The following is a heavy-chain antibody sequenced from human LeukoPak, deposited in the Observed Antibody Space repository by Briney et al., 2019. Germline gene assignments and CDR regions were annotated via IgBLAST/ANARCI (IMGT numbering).Heavy chain of an antibody. V-gene: IGHV1-69*13. Sequence: SVKVSCKASGGTFSSYAISWVRQAPGQGLEWMGGIIPIFGTANYAQKFQGRVTITADESTSTAYMELSSLRSEDTAVYYCATHRPRCSSTSCYEGGQSWFDPWGQGTLVTVSS. CDR2: IIPIFGTA. CDR3: ATHRPRCSSTSCYEGGQSWFDP. J-gene: IGHJ5*02. D-gene: IGHD2-2*01. CDR1: GGTFSSYA.